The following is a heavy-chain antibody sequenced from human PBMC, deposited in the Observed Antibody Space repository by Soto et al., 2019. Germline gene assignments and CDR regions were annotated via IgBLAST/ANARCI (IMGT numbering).Heavy chain of an antibody. Sequence: QVQLLQSGAEVKKPGSSVRVSCEASGGTFRTYAISWVRQDPGQGLEWMGEIIPIFGTINYAQKFQGRPTSTADXPXAXDXXDLRSLRSDDTALYYCAKGAVAGTPTSYYYYGMDVWGQGTTVTVSS. CDR3: AKGAVAGTPTSYYYYGMDV. CDR1: GGTFRTYA. D-gene: IGHD6-19*01. V-gene: IGHV1-69*12. J-gene: IGHJ6*02. CDR2: IIPIFGTI.